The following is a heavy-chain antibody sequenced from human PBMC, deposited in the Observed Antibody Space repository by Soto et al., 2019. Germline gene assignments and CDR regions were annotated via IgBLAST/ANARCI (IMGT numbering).Heavy chain of an antibody. V-gene: IGHV4-34*01. CDR2: MSHSGGT. CDR1: GGFVSSGSYY. CDR3: ARVERGTATTVVDAFDI. D-gene: IGHD1-1*01. J-gene: IGHJ3*02. Sequence: QVQLQQWGAGLLKPSETLSLTCAVYGGFVSSGSYYWSWIRQPPEKGLEWIGEMSHSGGTHFNPYLKSRVIISVDTSKNQFSLKMSSVTAAATALYYCARVERGTATTVVDAFDIWGPGTMVTVSS.